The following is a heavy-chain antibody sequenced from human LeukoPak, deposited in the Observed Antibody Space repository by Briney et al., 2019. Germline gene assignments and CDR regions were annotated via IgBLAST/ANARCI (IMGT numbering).Heavy chain of an antibody. CDR3: ARDPGFWSGYYTSGLFDP. D-gene: IGHD3-3*01. Sequence: SVKVSCKASGGTFSSYAISWVRQAPGQGLEWMGRIIPILGIANYAQKFQGRVTITADKSTSTAYMELSSLRSEDTAVYYCARDPGFWSGYYTSGLFDPWGQGTLVTVSS. J-gene: IGHJ5*02. CDR2: IIPILGIA. V-gene: IGHV1-69*04. CDR1: GGTFSSYA.